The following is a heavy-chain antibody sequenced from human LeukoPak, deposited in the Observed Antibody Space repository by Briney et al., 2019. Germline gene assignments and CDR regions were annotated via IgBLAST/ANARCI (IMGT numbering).Heavy chain of an antibody. V-gene: IGHV3-9*01. D-gene: IGHD1-14*01. J-gene: IGHJ3*01. CDR2: LSWNGDNK. Sequence: PGRSQRLSCAANGFTFDDYAMHWVRQAPGKGLEWVSGLSWNGDNKVYADSVKGRFAISRDNAKNSLYLQMNSLRTEDTALYFCAKFENGKNAFDVWGQGTMVTVSS. CDR1: GFTFDDYA. CDR3: AKFENGKNAFDV.